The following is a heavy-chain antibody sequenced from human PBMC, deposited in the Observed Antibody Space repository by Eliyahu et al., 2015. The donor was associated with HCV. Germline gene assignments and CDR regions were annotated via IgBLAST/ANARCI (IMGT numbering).Heavy chain of an antibody. CDR3: ASSNYDFWSGYSDS. CDR1: GGSFSAYY. Sequence: QVQLQQWGAGLLKPSETLSLTCAVSGGSFSAYYWSWIRQPPGKGLAWIGEINHSGNTTYNPSLKSRVAISVDTSKNQFSLKLSSVTAADTAVYYCASSNYDFWSGYSDSWGQGTLVTVSS. D-gene: IGHD3-3*01. J-gene: IGHJ4*02. V-gene: IGHV4-34*01. CDR2: INHSGNT.